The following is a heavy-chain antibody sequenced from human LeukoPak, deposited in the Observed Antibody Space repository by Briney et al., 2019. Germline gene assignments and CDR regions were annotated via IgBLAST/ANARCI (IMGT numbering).Heavy chain of an antibody. Sequence: GGSLRLSCAASEFSVGSYYMTWVRQAPGKGLEWVSLIYSGGSTYYADSVKGRFTISRDNSKNTLYLQMNSLRAEDTAVYYCARRAGAYTHPYDYWGQGTLVTVS. V-gene: IGHV3-66*04. CDR3: ARRAGAYTHPYDY. CDR2: IYSGGST. D-gene: IGHD3-16*01. J-gene: IGHJ4*02. CDR1: EFSVGSYY.